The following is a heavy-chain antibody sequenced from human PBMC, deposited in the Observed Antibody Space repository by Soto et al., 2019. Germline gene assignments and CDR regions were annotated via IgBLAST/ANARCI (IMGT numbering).Heavy chain of an antibody. CDR3: ARLPPEISTGIFYFGVEL. Sequence: SDKVAGDRCSDYGNGWVRQIPGKDMEWMGIFYPGDSDTRYSPSFQGQVTISADRSISTAYLQWSSLKASDTAMYYCARLPPEISTGIFYFGVELLCQGTTVSVS. J-gene: IGHJ6*02. CDR1: GDRCSDYG. CDR2: FYPGDSDT. V-gene: IGHV5-51*01.